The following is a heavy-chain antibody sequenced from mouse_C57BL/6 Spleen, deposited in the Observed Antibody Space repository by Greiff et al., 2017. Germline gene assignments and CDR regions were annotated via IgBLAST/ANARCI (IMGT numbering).Heavy chain of an antibody. CDR1: GYTFTSYW. V-gene: IGHV1-64*01. D-gene: IGHD2-3*01. J-gene: IGHJ2*01. CDR2: IHPNSGST. CDR3: ARGGYSYYFDY. Sequence: QVQLQQPGAELVKPGASVKLSCKASGYTFTSYWLPWVKQRPGQGLEWIGMIHPNSGSTNYNEKFKSKATLTVDKSSSTAYRQLSSLTSEDSAVYYCARGGYSYYFDYWCQGTTLTVSS.